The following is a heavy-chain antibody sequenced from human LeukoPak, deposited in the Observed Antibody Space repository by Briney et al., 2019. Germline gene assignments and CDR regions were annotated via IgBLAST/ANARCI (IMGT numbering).Heavy chain of an antibody. V-gene: IGHV3-23*01. Sequence: GGSLRLSCAASGFTFSSCALSWVRQAPGKGLEWVSSISGSGDTTNYADSVKGRFTISRDNSKNTLFLQMNSLRAEDTAVYYCARYGRWGTSQEFDYWGQGTLVTVSS. CDR2: ISGSGDTT. CDR3: ARYGRWGTSQEFDY. J-gene: IGHJ4*02. D-gene: IGHD2-2*01. CDR1: GFTFSSCA.